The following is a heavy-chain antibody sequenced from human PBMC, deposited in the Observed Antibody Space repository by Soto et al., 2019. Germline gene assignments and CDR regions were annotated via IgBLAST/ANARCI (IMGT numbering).Heavy chain of an antibody. D-gene: IGHD2-2*01. V-gene: IGHV3-21*01. Sequence: GGSPRLSCTVSGFAFNNYGINWVRQAPGKGLEWVSSISKSDYTYYSDSVKGRFTISRDNAKNSVSLQMNTLRVEDTAVYYCAREDSIIIPAVSDFWGQGTLVTVSS. CDR3: AREDSIIIPAVSDF. CDR2: ISKSDYT. J-gene: IGHJ4*02. CDR1: GFAFNNYG.